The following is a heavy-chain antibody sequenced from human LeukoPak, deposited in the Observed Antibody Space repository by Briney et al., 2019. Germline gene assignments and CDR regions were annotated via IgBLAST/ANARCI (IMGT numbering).Heavy chain of an antibody. Sequence: SQTLSLTCTVSGGSISSGGYYWSWIRQHPGKGLEWIGYIYYSGSTNYNPSLKSRVTISVDTSKNQFSLKLSSVTAADTAVYYCARISDSGYDLYFDYWGQGTLVTVSS. J-gene: IGHJ4*02. V-gene: IGHV4-61*08. CDR3: ARISDSGYDLYFDY. CDR2: IYYSGST. CDR1: GGSISSGGYY. D-gene: IGHD5-12*01.